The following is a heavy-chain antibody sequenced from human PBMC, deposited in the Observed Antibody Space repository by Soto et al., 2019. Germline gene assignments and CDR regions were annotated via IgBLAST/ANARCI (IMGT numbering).Heavy chain of an antibody. CDR3: ARKVSGSTGRPDLWYFDL. J-gene: IGHJ2*01. CDR2: ISGGGDAT. Sequence: EVQLLDSGGGLVQPGGSLRLSCAASGFTFSGYALTWVRQVPGKGLEWVSAISGGGDATFYADSVKGRFTISRDNSKNTLYLQMNTLSAEDTAVYYCARKVSGSTGRPDLWYFDLWGRGTLVTVSS. D-gene: IGHD3-10*01. CDR1: GFTFSGYA. V-gene: IGHV3-23*01.